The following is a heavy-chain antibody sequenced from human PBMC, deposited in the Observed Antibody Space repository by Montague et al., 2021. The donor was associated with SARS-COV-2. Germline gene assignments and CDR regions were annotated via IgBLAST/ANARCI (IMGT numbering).Heavy chain of an antibody. D-gene: IGHD5-12*01. V-gene: IGHV4-39*01. J-gene: IGHJ4*02. CDR2: IYHSGST. CDR3: ARQGGYTGYDFSEY. CDR1: GGSITSGTHY. Sequence: SETLSLTCTVSGGSITSGTHYWGWIRQPPGKGLEWIGTIYHSGSTHYNPSLKGRVTISADTSKNQFSLKLSSVTAADTAVYYCARQGGYTGYDFSEYWGQGTLVTVSS.